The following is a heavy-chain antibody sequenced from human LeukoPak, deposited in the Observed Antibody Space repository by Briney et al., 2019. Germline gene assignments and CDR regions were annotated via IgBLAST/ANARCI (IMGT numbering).Heavy chain of an antibody. CDR1: GYSISSGYY. Sequence: SETLSLTCAVSGYSISSGYYWGWIRQPPGKGLEWIGGIYHSGSTYYNPSLKSRVTISVDTSKNQFSLKLSSVTAADTAVYYCARHGTPGIAAAVNYWGQGTLVTVSS. J-gene: IGHJ4*02. CDR2: IYHSGST. V-gene: IGHV4-38-2*01. D-gene: IGHD6-13*01. CDR3: ARHGTPGIAAAVNY.